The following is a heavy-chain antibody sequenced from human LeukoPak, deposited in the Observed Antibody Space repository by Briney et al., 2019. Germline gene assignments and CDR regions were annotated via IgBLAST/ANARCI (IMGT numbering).Heavy chain of an antibody. Sequence: SETLSLTCTVSGGSISSSSYYWGWIRQPPGKGLEWIGSIYCSGSTYYNPSLKSRVTISVDTSKNQFSLKLSSVTAADTAVYYCARWGCSGGSCRFDYWGQGTLVTVSS. CDR2: IYCSGST. J-gene: IGHJ4*02. D-gene: IGHD2-15*01. CDR1: GGSISSSSYY. V-gene: IGHV4-39*01. CDR3: ARWGCSGGSCRFDY.